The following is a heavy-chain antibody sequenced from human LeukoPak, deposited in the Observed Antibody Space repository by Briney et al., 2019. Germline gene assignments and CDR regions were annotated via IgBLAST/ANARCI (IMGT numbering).Heavy chain of an antibody. CDR2: ISYDGSNK. J-gene: IGHJ4*02. V-gene: IGHV3-30-3*01. CDR3: ARGVGVAAAGTDFDY. Sequence: PGGSLRLSCAASGFTFSSYAMHWVRQAPGKGLEWVAVISYDGSNKYYADSVKGRFTISRDNSKNTLYLQMNSLRAEDTAVYYCARGVGVAAAGTDFDYWGQGTLVTVPS. D-gene: IGHD6-13*01. CDR1: GFTFSSYA.